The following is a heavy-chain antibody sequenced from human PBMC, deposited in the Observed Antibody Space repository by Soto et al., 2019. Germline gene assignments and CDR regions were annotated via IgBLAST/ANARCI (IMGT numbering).Heavy chain of an antibody. CDR2: IHSDVTT. Sequence: PGGSLRLSCAASGISVSSNSMSWVRQAPGKGLEWVSVIHSDVTTYYADSVKGRFIISRDNSKDTLYLQMNRLRAEDTAVYYCARELSGSWYNWFDPWGQGTLVTVSS. D-gene: IGHD5-12*01. J-gene: IGHJ5*02. CDR3: ARELSGSWYNWFDP. CDR1: GISVSSNS. V-gene: IGHV3-53*01.